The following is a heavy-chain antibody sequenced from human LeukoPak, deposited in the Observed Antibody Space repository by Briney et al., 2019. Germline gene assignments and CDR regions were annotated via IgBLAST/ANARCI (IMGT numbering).Heavy chain of an antibody. D-gene: IGHD3-10*01. CDR3: ARVSYYYYGSGSYSQDAFDI. Sequence: PGGSLRLSCAASGFTFSSYWMSWVRQAPGKGLEWVANIKQDGSEKFYVDSVKGRFTISRDNAKNSLYLQMNSLRAEDTAAYYCARVSYYYYGSGSYSQDAFDIWGQATMVTVSS. CDR1: GFTFSSYW. V-gene: IGHV3-7*01. CDR2: IKQDGSEK. J-gene: IGHJ3*02.